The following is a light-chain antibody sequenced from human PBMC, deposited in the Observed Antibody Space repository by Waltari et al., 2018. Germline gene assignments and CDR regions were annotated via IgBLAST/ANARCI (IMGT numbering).Light chain of an antibody. J-gene: IGLJ1*01. Sequence: QSALTQPASVSGSPGQSITIPCTGTSRDVGGYNYVSWYQQHPGKAPKLMIYDVSNRPSGVSNRFSGSKSGNTASLTISGLQAEDEADYYCSSYTSSSLYVFGTGTKVTVL. CDR2: DVS. CDR3: SSYTSSSLYV. V-gene: IGLV2-14*03. CDR1: SRDVGGYNY.